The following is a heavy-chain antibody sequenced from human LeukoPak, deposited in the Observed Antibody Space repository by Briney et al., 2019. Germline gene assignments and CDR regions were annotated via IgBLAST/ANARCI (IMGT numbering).Heavy chain of an antibody. V-gene: IGHV3-74*01. Sequence: GGSLRLSCAASGFTFSNYWMHWVRQAPGKGLVWVSRINSDGSSTSYADSVKGRFTISRDNAKNTLYLQMSSLRAEDTAVYYCARVRGYCSGDTCYRDAFGIWGQGTMVTVSS. D-gene: IGHD2-15*01. J-gene: IGHJ3*02. CDR2: INSDGSST. CDR3: ARVRGYCSGDTCYRDAFGI. CDR1: GFTFSNYW.